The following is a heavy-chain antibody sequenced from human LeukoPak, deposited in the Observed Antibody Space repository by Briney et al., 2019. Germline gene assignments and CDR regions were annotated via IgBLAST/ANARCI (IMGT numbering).Heavy chain of an antibody. D-gene: IGHD3-10*01. CDR3: ARDRGYYGSGGYMDV. CDR2: INPSGGST. CDR1: GYTFTSYY. Sequence: GASVKVSCKASGYTFTSYYMHWVRQAPGQGLEWMGIINPSGGSTSYAQKFQGRVTMTRDMSTSTVYMELSSLRSEDTAVYYCARDRGYYGSGGYMDVWGKGTTVTVSS. J-gene: IGHJ6*03. V-gene: IGHV1-46*01.